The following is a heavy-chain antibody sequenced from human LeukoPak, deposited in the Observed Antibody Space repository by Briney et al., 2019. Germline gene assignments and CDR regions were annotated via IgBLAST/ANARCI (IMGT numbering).Heavy chain of an antibody. D-gene: IGHD3-10*01. CDR1: GFTFDSYG. V-gene: IGHV3-23*01. CDR3: AKDGVGSGSSHHFDY. CDR2: ISGSGGST. Sequence: GGSLRLSCAASGFTFDSYGITWVRQAPGKGLEWVSAISGSGGSTYYADSVKGRFTISRDNSKNTLYLQMNSLRAEDTAVYYCAKDGVGSGSSHHFDYWSQGTLVTVSS. J-gene: IGHJ4*02.